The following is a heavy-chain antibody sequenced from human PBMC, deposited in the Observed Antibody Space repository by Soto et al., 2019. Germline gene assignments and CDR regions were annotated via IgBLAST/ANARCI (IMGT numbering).Heavy chain of an antibody. Sequence: EVQLVESGGGAVRPGGSLRLSCAAPGFPFDDYGMSWVRQAPGKGLEWVSGINRHGGSTGYADSVKGRFTISRDNAKNSLHLHMNSLRAEDTAFYYCARTPGYYGDFFDYWGQGTLVTVSA. CDR1: GFPFDDYG. J-gene: IGHJ4*02. CDR2: INRHGGST. CDR3: ARTPGYYGDFFDY. D-gene: IGHD4-17*01. V-gene: IGHV3-20*04.